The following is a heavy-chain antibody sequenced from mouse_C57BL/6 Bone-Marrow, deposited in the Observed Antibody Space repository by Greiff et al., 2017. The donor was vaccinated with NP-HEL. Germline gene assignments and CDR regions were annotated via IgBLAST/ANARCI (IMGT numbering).Heavy chain of an antibody. CDR2: IGPENGDT. D-gene: IGHD2-2*01. CDR3: TTWGYHFYYAMDY. J-gene: IGHJ4*01. Sequence: VQLQQSGAGLVRPGASVKLSCTASGFNFKADYMNWVRQTPEQGLEWIGWIGPENGDTEYASTFPGKATITTDTSSNTDYLQLSSLTSEDTAVYYCTTWGYHFYYAMDYWGQGTSVTVSS. CDR1: GFNFKADY. V-gene: IGHV14-4*01.